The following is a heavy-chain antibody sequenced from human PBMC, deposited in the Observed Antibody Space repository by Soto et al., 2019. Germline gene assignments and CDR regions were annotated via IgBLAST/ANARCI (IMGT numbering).Heavy chain of an antibody. CDR3: ARHNIGSGWYGGASTGPLKVYYYGMDV. CDR2: IYPGDSDT. J-gene: IGHJ6*02. D-gene: IGHD6-19*01. V-gene: IGHV5-51*01. Sequence: PGESLKISCKGSGYSFTSYWIGWVRQMPGKGLEWMGIIYPGDSDTRYSPSFQGQVTISADKSISTAYRQWSSLKASDTAMYYCARHNIGSGWYGGASTGPLKVYYYGMDVWGQGTTVTVSS. CDR1: GYSFTSYW.